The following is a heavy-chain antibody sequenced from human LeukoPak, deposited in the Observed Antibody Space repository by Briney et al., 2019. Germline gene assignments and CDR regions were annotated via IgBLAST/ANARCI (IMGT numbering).Heavy chain of an antibody. D-gene: IGHD3-22*01. Sequence: ASVKVSCKASGYTFTSYATHWVRQAPGQRLEWMGWINAGNGNTKYSQKFQGRVTITRDTSASTAYMELSSLRSEDTAVYYCARVLTFKYYYDSSGSSPWAFDIWGQGTMVTVSS. J-gene: IGHJ3*02. CDR1: GYTFTSYA. CDR2: INAGNGNT. CDR3: ARVLTFKYYYDSSGSSPWAFDI. V-gene: IGHV1-3*01.